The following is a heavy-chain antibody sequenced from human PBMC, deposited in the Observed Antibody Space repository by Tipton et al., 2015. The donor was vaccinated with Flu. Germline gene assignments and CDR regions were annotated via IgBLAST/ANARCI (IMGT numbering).Heavy chain of an antibody. CDR3: ARANDYYRGLYYYGMDV. V-gene: IGHV1-8*01. Sequence: QLVQSGAEVKKPGASVKVSCKASGYTFTSYDINWVRQATGQGLEWMGWMNPNSGNTGYAQKFQGRVTMTRNTSISTAYMELSSLRSEDTAVYYCARANDYYRGLYYYGMDVWGQGTTVTVSS. J-gene: IGHJ6*02. CDR2: MNPNSGNT. D-gene: IGHD2-21*02. CDR1: GYTFTSYD.